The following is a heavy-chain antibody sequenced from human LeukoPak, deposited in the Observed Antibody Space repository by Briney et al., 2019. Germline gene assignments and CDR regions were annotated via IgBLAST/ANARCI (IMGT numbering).Heavy chain of an antibody. CDR3: ARGTGYSSGWPIMSY. D-gene: IGHD6-19*01. J-gene: IGHJ4*02. V-gene: IGHV4-4*02. CDR2: IYHSGST. CDR1: GGSISSSNW. Sequence: SETLSLTCAVSGGSISSSNWWSWVRQPPGKGLEWIGEIYHSGSTNYNPSLKSRVTISVDKSKNQFSLKLSSVTAADTAVYYCARGTGYSSGWPIMSYWGQGTLVTVSS.